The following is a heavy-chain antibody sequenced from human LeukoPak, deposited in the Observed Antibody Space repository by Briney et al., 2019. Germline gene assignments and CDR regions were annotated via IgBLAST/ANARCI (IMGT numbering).Heavy chain of an antibody. J-gene: IGHJ4*02. CDR2: IKQDGSEK. D-gene: IGHD3-16*02. CDR1: GFTFSSYW. CDR3: AGMITFGGVIVNDY. V-gene: IGHV3-7*01. Sequence: PGGSLRLSCAASGFTFSSYWMSWVRQAPGKGLEWVANIKQDGSEKYYVDSVKGRFTISRDNAKNSLYLQMNSLRAEDTAVYYCAGMITFGGVIVNDYWGQGTLVTVSS.